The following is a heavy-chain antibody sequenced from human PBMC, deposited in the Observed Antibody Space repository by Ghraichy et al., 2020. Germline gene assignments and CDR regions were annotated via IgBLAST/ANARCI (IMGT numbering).Heavy chain of an antibody. D-gene: IGHD4-17*01. CDR3: ARDARYGDYDKYFFDS. CDR1: GGSISSYY. Sequence: SETLSLTCIVSGGSISSYYWSWIRQPPGKGLEWIGYIYYSGSTNYNPSLKSRVTISINTSKNQFSLKLRSVTAADTAVYYCARDARYGDYDKYFFDSWGQGTLVTVSS. V-gene: IGHV4-59*01. CDR2: IYYSGST. J-gene: IGHJ4*02.